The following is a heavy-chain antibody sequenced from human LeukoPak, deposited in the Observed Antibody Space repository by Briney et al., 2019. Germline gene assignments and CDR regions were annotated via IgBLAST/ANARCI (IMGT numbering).Heavy chain of an antibody. V-gene: IGHV1-8*01. CDR3: ARAPMYSSSWYFRGGNWFDP. CDR2: MNPNSGNT. J-gene: IGHJ5*02. CDR1: GYTFTSYD. Sequence: ASVKVSCKASGYTFTSYDINWVRQATGQGLEWMGWMNPNSGNTGYAQKFQGRVTMTRNTSISTAYMELSSLRSEDTAAYYCARAPMYSSSWYFRGGNWFDPWGQGTLVTVSS. D-gene: IGHD6-13*01.